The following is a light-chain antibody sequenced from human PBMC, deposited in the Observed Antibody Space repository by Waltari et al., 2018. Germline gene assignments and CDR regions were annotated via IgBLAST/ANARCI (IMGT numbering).Light chain of an antibody. CDR2: NVS. V-gene: IGLV2-14*03. CDR3: ASYTTSSTYVP. Sequence: QSALTQPASVSGSPGQSITISCTGTSSDVGGYNYVSWHQQHPGKAPKILIFNVSKRPSGVSTRFSGSKSGNTASLTISGLQAEDEAAYYCASYTTSSTYVPFGGGTTLTVL. J-gene: IGLJ2*01. CDR1: SSDVGGYNY.